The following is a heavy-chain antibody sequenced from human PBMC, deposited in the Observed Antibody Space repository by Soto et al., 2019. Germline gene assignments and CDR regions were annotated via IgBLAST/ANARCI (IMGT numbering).Heavy chain of an antibody. Sequence: QVQLQESGPGLVKPSQTLSLTCTVSGGSISSGFYWSWIRQHPGKGLEWIGYIYYSGNTYYNPSLKSRVIISVTTSKNQFSLNLTSVTAADTAVYYCARATYYDSSGYVAYGGQGPLVTVPS. V-gene: IGHV4-31*03. J-gene: IGHJ4*02. CDR2: IYYSGNT. D-gene: IGHD3-22*01. CDR1: GGSISSGFY. CDR3: ARATYYDSSGYVAY.